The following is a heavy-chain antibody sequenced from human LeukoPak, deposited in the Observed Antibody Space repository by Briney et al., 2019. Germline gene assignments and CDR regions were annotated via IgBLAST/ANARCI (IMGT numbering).Heavy chain of an antibody. Sequence: SVMVSCKASGGTFSSYAISWVRQAPGQGLEWMGGIIPIFGTANYAQKFQGRVTITADESTSTAYMELSSLRSEDTAVYYCARKGVGYGDYYYGMDVWGQGTTVTVSS. D-gene: IGHD4-17*01. CDR1: GGTFSSYA. V-gene: IGHV1-69*13. J-gene: IGHJ6*02. CDR2: IIPIFGTA. CDR3: ARKGVGYGDYYYGMDV.